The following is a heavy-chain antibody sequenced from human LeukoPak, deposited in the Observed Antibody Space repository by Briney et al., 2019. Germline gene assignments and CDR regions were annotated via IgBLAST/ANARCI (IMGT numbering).Heavy chain of an antibody. D-gene: IGHD3-10*01. V-gene: IGHV4-39*01. CDR2: IYYSGST. Sequence: KPSETLSLTCTVSGGSISSSSYYWGWIRQPPGKGLEWIGSIYYSGSTYYNPSLKSRVTISVDTSKNQFSLKLSSVTAADTAVYYCARHRILLLWFGEAPGPLFDYWGQGTLVTVSS. CDR1: GGSISSSSYY. J-gene: IGHJ4*02. CDR3: ARHRILLLWFGEAPGPLFDY.